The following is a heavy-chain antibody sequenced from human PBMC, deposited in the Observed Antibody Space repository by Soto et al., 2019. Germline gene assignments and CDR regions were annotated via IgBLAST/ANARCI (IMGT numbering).Heavy chain of an antibody. CDR1: GFTFSNYA. CDR3: ARDSGSIYYYFYYAMDV. Sequence: GGSLRLSCAASGFTFSNYAIQWVRQAPGKGLEWVAVISYDGSSKYYADSVKGRFTISRDNSKNTLYLQMNSLKAEDTAVYYCARDSGSIYYYFYYAMDVWGPGTTVTVSS. D-gene: IGHD3-10*01. V-gene: IGHV3-30-3*01. CDR2: ISYDGSSK. J-gene: IGHJ6*02.